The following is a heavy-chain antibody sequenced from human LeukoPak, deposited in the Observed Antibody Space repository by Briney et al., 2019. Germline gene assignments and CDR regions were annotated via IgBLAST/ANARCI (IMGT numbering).Heavy chain of an antibody. CDR3: AKESRITMVVVDVGDYFDY. CDR2: ISGSGGST. D-gene: IGHD3-22*01. J-gene: IGHJ4*02. V-gene: IGHV3-23*01. CDR1: GFTFSSYA. Sequence: PGGSLRLSCAASGFTFSSYAMSWVRQAPGKGLEWVSAISGSGGSTYYADSVKGRFTISRDNSKNTLYLQMNSLRAEDTAVYYCAKESRITMVVVDVGDYFDYWGQGTLVTVSS.